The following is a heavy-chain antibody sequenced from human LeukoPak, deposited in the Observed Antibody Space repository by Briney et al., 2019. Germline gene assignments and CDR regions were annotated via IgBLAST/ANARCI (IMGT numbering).Heavy chain of an antibody. V-gene: IGHV4-34*01. CDR3: ARGVRGAFDY. J-gene: IGHJ4*02. Sequence: PSETLSLTCAVYGGSFSGYYWSWIRQPPGKGLEWIGEINHSGSTNYNPPLKSRVTISVDASKNQFSLKLSSVTAADTAVYYCARGVRGAFDYWGQGTLVTVSS. CDR2: INHSGST. D-gene: IGHD3-10*01. CDR1: GGSFSGYY.